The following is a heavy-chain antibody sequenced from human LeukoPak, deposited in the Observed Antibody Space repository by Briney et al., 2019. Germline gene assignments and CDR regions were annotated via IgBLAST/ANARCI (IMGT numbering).Heavy chain of an antibody. CDR1: GDSVSSYY. J-gene: IGHJ4*02. D-gene: IGHD3-9*01. CDR2: IYYSESA. Sequence: SEPLSLTCTVSGDSVSSYYWSWIRQPPGKRLEWIGCIYYSESATYNPSLKSRVTISLDTSKNQFFLKLSSVTAADTAVYYCARKRSFDLWGQGTLVTVSS. CDR3: ARKRSFDL. V-gene: IGHV4-59*02.